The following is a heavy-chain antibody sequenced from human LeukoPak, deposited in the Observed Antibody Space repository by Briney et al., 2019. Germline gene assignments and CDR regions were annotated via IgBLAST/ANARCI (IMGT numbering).Heavy chain of an antibody. CDR3: AKDFWSGNYQSGGLDV. D-gene: IGHD3-3*01. CDR2: ITNNADAT. CDR1: GFTFSSYA. Sequence: GGSLRLSCAASGFTFSSYAMSWVRQAPGKGLEWVSHITNNADATYYADSVKGRFTVSRDNSNNMLYLQLDSLRAEDAAVYYCAKDFWSGNYQSGGLDVWAQGSTVTVSS. V-gene: IGHV3-23*01. J-gene: IGHJ6*02.